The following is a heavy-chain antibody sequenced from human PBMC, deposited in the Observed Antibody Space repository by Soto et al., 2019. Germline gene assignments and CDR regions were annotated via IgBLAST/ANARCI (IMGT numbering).Heavy chain of an antibody. D-gene: IGHD3-10*01. V-gene: IGHV4-59*01. Sequence: QVQLQESGPGLIKPSETLSVTSSVSGTSIRGYYWTWIRQPQGKGLEWIGYIYYTGTTKYNPSLKSRVTISVDTSKNQFSLRLNSVTAADTAVYYCAREVSSFGSNHFDSWGQGALVTVSS. CDR3: AREVSSFGSNHFDS. CDR2: IYYTGTT. J-gene: IGHJ4*02. CDR1: GTSIRGYY.